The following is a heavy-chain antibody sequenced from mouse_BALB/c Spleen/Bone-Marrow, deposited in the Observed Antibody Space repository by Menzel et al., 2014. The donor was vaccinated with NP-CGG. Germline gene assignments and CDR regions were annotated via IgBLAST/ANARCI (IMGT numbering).Heavy chain of an antibody. V-gene: IGHV5-9-1*01. CDR1: GFTFSSYA. J-gene: IGHJ3*01. Sequence: DVMLVESGGGLVKPGGSLKLSCAASGFTFSSYAMSWVRQTPEKRLEWAATISSGGSYTYYPDSVKGRFTISRDNAKNTLYLQMSSLRSEDTAMYYCARPRFAYWGQGTLVTVSA. CDR3: ARPRFAY. CDR2: ISSGGSYT.